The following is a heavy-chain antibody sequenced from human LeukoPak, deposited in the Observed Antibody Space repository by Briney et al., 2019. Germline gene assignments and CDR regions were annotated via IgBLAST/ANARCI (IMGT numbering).Heavy chain of an antibody. Sequence: PSETLSLTCTVSGGSISSSSDYWGGLRHTPGKGLEWIGSIYYSGSTYYNPSLKSRVTISVDTSKNQFSLKLSSVTAADTAVYYCARHSPYAFGPRLVYWGQGTLVTVSS. CDR3: ARHSPYAFGPRLVY. D-gene: IGHD3-10*01. CDR1: GGSISSSSDY. CDR2: IYYSGST. V-gene: IGHV4-39*01. J-gene: IGHJ4*02.